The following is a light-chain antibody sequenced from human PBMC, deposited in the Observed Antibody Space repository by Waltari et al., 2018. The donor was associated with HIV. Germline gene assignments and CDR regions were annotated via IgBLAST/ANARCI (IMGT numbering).Light chain of an antibody. CDR3: ASWDDTLNGPL. V-gene: IGLV1-44*01. J-gene: IGLJ3*02. CDR1: SSNIESNS. Sequence: QSVLTQPPSLSGTPGQRVTISCSGSSSNIESNSVNWYQCFQGTAPKLLGHNNNERPSGVPDRFAASNSGTSASLAINGLQSEDEADYYCASWDDTLNGPLFGGGTKLTVL. CDR2: NNN.